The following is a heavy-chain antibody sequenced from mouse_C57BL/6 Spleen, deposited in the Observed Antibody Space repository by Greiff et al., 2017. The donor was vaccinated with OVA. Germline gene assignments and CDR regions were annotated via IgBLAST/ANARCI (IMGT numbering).Heavy chain of an antibody. D-gene: IGHD2-4*01. CDR2: ISSGSSTI. CDR1: GFTFSDYG. V-gene: IGHV5-17*01. J-gene: IGHJ3*01. CDR3: AGRYDYDEGLFAY. Sequence: EVQGVESGGGLVKPGGSLKLSCAASGFTFSDYGMHWVRQAPEKGLEWVAYISSGSSTIYYADTVKGRFTISRDNAKNTLFLQMTSLRSEDTAMYYCAGRYDYDEGLFAYWGQGTLVTVSA.